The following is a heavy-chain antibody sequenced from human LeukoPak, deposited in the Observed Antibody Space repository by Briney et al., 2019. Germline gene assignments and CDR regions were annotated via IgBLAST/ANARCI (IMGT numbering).Heavy chain of an antibody. D-gene: IGHD1-26*01. CDR1: GFTFSSYW. CDR3: AKGATGGSYYFDY. V-gene: IGHV3-23*01. CDR2: ISGSGGST. Sequence: GGSLRLSCAASGFTFSSYWMNWARQAPGKGLEWVSGISGSGGSTYYADSLKGRFTISRDNSRNTLYLQMNSLRADDTAVYYCAKGATGGSYYFDYWGQGTLVTVSS. J-gene: IGHJ4*02.